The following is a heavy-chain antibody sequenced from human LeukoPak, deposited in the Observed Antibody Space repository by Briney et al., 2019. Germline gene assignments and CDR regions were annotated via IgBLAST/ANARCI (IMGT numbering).Heavy chain of an antibody. CDR3: APLYCSGGSCYSDAFDI. J-gene: IGHJ3*02. CDR2: ISSGGNTI. V-gene: IGHV3-48*03. D-gene: IGHD2-15*01. Sequence: GGSLRLSCAASGFIFSNYEMNWVRQAPGKGLEWLSYISSGGNTIYYADSVRGRFTISRDNAKNSLYLQMDSLGAEDTAVYYCAPLYCSGGSCYSDAFDIWGQGTMVTVSS. CDR1: GFIFSNYE.